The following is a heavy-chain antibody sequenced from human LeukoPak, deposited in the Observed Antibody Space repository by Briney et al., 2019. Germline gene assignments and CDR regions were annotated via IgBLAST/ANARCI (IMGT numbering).Heavy chain of an antibody. V-gene: IGHV3-20*04. CDR2: INWNGGST. CDR3: ARVRAYDSSGYYYHYYYYMDV. CDR1: GFTFDDYG. J-gene: IGHJ6*03. D-gene: IGHD3-22*01. Sequence: TGGSLRLSCAASGFTFDDYGMSWVRQAPGKGPEWVSGINWNGGSTGYADSVKGRVTISRDNAKNSLYLQMNSLRAEDTALYYCARVRAYDSSGYYYHYYYYMDVWGKGTTVTVSS.